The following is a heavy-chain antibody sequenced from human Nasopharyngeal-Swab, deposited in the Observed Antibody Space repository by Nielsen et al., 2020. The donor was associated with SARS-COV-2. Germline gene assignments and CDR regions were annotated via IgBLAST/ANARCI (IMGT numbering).Heavy chain of an antibody. CDR1: GLSFSEFW. CDR3: TRETRIAVAGTLLYYYYYYMDV. J-gene: IGHJ6*03. CDR2: IRSKAYGGTT. D-gene: IGHD6-19*01. V-gene: IGHV3-49*04. Sequence: GESLKISCAASGLSFSEFWMYWVRQAPGKGLEWVGFIRSKAYGGTTEYAASVKGRFTISRDDSKSIAYLQMNSLKTEDTAVYYCTRETRIAVAGTLLYYYYYYMDVWGKGTTVTVSS.